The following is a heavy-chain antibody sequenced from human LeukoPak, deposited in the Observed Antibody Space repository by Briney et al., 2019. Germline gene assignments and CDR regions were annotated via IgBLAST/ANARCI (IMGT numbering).Heavy chain of an antibody. D-gene: IGHD1-1*01. V-gene: IGHV3-64*01. Sequence: GGSLTLSCAASVFTFSSFSMHWIRQAPGKGLEYVSVISTDGVSTYYANSVKGRFTISRDNSKNTLYLQTGSVRPEDMAVYYCTQLRETHGTSDYWGQGTLVTVSS. CDR3: TQLRETHGTSDY. CDR2: ISTDGVST. CDR1: VFTFSSFS. J-gene: IGHJ4*02.